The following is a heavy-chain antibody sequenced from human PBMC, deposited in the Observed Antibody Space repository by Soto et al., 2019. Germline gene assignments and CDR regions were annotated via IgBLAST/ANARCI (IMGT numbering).Heavy chain of an antibody. CDR2: INHSGST. J-gene: IGHJ4*02. Sequence: HVQLQQWGAGLLKPSETLSLTCAVYGGSFSGYYWSWIRQPPGKGLEWIGEINHSGSTNYNPSLKSRVTISVDTSKNQFSLKMSSVTAADTAVYYCARLMVVPAASLDYWGQGTLVTVYS. V-gene: IGHV4-34*01. D-gene: IGHD2-2*01. CDR3: ARLMVVPAASLDY. CDR1: GGSFSGYY.